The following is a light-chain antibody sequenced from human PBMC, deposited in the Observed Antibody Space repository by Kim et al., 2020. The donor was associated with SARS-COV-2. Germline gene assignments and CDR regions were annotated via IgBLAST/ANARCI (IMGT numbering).Light chain of an antibody. J-gene: IGKJ1*01. CDR2: KTS. CDR3: QQYYDYWT. Sequence: SASVGDRVTITGRASQRITDWVAWYQQKPGKAPKLLIYKTSSLQNGVPSRFSGSGSATEFTLTISSLQPDDFATYYCQQYYDYWTFGQGTKVDIK. CDR1: QRITDW. V-gene: IGKV1-5*03.